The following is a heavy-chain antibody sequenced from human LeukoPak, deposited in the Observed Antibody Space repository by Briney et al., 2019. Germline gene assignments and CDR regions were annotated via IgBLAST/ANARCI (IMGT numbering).Heavy chain of an antibody. CDR3: ARDNDVGGAFSL. Sequence: PGGSLRLSCAASGFTFSDYHMSWIRQAPGKGQEWVSYIISSGSHIYYADSVRGRFTVSRDNAKNSLYLQMNSLGAEDTAVYYCARDNDVGGAFSLWGQGTMVTVSS. CDR1: GFTFSDYH. V-gene: IGHV3-11*01. J-gene: IGHJ3*01. CDR2: IISSGSHI. D-gene: IGHD1-26*01.